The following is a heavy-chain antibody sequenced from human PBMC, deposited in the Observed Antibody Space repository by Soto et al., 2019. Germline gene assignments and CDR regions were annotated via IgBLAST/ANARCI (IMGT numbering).Heavy chain of an antibody. J-gene: IGHJ3*01. Sequence: ASVKVSCKASGYTFTSYAMHWVRQAPGQRLEWMGWINAGNGNTKYSQKFQGRVTITRDTSASTAYMELTSLTSEDTAAYYCARGGVSRGAFDLWGQGTVVTVSS. CDR2: INAGNGNT. CDR1: GYTFTSYA. CDR3: ARGGVSRGAFDL. D-gene: IGHD3-10*01. V-gene: IGHV1-3*01.